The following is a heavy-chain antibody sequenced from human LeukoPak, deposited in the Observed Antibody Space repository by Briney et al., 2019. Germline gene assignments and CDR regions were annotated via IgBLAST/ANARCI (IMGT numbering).Heavy chain of an antibody. J-gene: IGHJ4*02. CDR3: AKDLRYSSSWPGGD. Sequence: GGSLRLSCEASGFIFDRFAMGWVRQAPGKGLEWVSGISWNSGSIGYADSVKGRFTISRDNAKNSLYLQMNSLRAEDTALYYCAKDLRYSSSWPGGDWGQGTLVTVSS. V-gene: IGHV3-9*01. CDR2: ISWNSGSI. D-gene: IGHD6-13*01. CDR1: GFIFDRFA.